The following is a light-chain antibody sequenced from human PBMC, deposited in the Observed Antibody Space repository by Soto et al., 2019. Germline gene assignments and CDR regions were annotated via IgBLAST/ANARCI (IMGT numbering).Light chain of an antibody. CDR2: AAS. V-gene: IGKV1-39*01. CDR3: RQNYSNPPWT. CDR1: QSISSY. Sequence: DIQMTQSPSSLSASEGDRVTITCRASQSISSYLNWYQQKPGKAPRLLIYAASSLQSAVPSTFSGSGSGKNFTLHISSLQPEEFATFYCRQNYSNPPWTFGQGTKVDIK. J-gene: IGKJ1*01.